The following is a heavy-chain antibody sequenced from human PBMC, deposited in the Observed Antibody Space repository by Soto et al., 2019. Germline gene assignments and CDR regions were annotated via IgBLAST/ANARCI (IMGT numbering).Heavy chain of an antibody. V-gene: IGHV1-18*01. CDR1: GYTFTSYG. J-gene: IGHJ4*02. D-gene: IGHD3-3*01. Sequence: SVKGSCKASGYTFTSYGISWGRQAPVQGLEWMGWISAYNGNINYAQKLQGRVTMTTDTSTSTAYMELRSLRSDDTAVYYCARGITIFGVVITHFDYWGQGALVTVSS. CDR3: ARGITIFGVVITHFDY. CDR2: ISAYNGNI.